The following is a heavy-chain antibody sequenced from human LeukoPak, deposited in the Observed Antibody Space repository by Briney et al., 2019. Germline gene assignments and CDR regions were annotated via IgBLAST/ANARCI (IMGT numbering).Heavy chain of an antibody. Sequence: ASVKVSCKASGYSFTSNYIHWVRQAPGQGLEWMGMIYPRDGSTSYAQKFQGRVTVTRDTSTSTVHMELSGLRSKDTAVYYCARDQEAFDYWGQGTLVTVSS. V-gene: IGHV1-46*01. J-gene: IGHJ4*02. CDR1: GYSFTSNY. CDR2: IYPRDGST. CDR3: ARDQEAFDY.